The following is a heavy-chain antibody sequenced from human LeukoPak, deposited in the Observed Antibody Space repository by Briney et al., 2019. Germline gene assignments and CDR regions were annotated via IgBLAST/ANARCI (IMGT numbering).Heavy chain of an antibody. CDR3: AKGTSVAGTIFGY. V-gene: IGHV3-66*01. J-gene: IGHJ4*02. CDR2: VYGGGTT. D-gene: IGHD6-19*01. Sequence: GESLKISCAASGFSVGTNYVSWVRQGPGKGLEWVSVVYGGGTTYYADSVKGRFAISRDNSMNTVHLQMDSLRDEDTAVYYCAKGTSVAGTIFGYWGQGTLVTVSS. CDR1: GFSVGTNY.